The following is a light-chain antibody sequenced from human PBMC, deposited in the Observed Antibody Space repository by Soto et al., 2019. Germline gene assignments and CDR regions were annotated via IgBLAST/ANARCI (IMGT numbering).Light chain of an antibody. CDR3: QQRYTWPLT. V-gene: IGKV3-11*01. Sequence: EIVLTQSPATPSLSPGERATLSCRASQSVSIYLAWYQQKPGQAPRLLIYDASNRATGIPARFSGSGSGTDFTLTISSLEPEDFAVYYCQQRYTWPLTFGGGTKVEIK. J-gene: IGKJ4*01. CDR1: QSVSIY. CDR2: DAS.